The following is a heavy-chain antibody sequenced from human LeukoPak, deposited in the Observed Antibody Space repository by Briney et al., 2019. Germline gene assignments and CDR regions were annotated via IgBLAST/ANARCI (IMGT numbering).Heavy chain of an antibody. CDR2: INWNDGST. V-gene: IGHV3-20*04. D-gene: IGHD2-15*01. Sequence: PGGSLRLSCAASGFNFDDYGMSWVRQAPGKGLEWVSSINWNDGSTGYADSVKGRFTISRDNAKNSLYLQMNSLRAEDTALYYCARDRVVVAANDAFDIWGQGTMVPVSS. J-gene: IGHJ3*02. CDR3: ARDRVVVAANDAFDI. CDR1: GFNFDDYG.